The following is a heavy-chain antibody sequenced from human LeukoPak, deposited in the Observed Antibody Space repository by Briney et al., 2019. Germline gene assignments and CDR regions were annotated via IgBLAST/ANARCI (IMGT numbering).Heavy chain of an antibody. CDR2: IDSRGTPL. CDR3: ARVRYSFYTWFDP. D-gene: IGHD2-2*02. J-gene: IGHJ5*02. CDR1: GFTFNDHF. V-gene: IGHV3-11*04. Sequence: PGGSLRLSCVASGFTFNDHFISWIPQAPGKGLEGISYIDSRGTPLHYADSEKGRFSISRDNVKKSVYLKMNRLRVQDTAIYYCARVRYSFYTWFDPWGQGTLVTVSS.